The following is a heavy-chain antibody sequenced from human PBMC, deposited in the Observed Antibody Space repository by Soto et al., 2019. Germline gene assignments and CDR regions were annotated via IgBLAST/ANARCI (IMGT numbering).Heavy chain of an antibody. CDR2: IWYGGTNK. CDR1: GFNFRDYA. V-gene: IGHV3-33*06. Sequence: PGGSLRLSCAASGFNFRDYAMHWVRQAPGRGLEWVAVIWYGGTNKYYTDSVKGRFTISRDDSKNTLYLQMNSLRAEDTAVYYCAKRYYYDGSGPYGMDVWGQGTTVTVSS. J-gene: IGHJ6*02. CDR3: AKRYYYDGSGPYGMDV. D-gene: IGHD3-22*01.